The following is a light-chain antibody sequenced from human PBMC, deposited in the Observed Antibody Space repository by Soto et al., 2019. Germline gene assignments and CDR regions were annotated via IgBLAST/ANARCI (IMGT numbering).Light chain of an antibody. CDR1: QRVSSAF. CDR3: QQYGDSPPT. J-gene: IGKJ2*01. CDR2: AAA. Sequence: IVLTQSPGTLSLSPGERATLSCRASQRVSSAFFAWYQQKPGQPLRLLIYAAASRATGIPDRFSGSGSATDFTLTISRLEAEDFAVYYCQQYGDSPPTFGRGTKVEIK. V-gene: IGKV3-20*01.